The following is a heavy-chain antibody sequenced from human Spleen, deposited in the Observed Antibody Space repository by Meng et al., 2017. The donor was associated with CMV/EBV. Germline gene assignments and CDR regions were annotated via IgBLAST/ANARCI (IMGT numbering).Heavy chain of an antibody. CDR3: AREAAGDYDSSGPVDY. J-gene: IGHJ4*02. Sequence: SETLSLTCAVYDGSFGGHFWTWIRQSPGKGLEWIGEVNHHGITKYHSSLKSRVTISVDTSKRQFSLSLTSVTAADTAVYYCAREAAGDYDSSGPVDYWGQGTLVTVSS. D-gene: IGHD3-22*01. V-gene: IGHV4-34*01. CDR2: VNHHGIT. CDR1: DGSFGGHF.